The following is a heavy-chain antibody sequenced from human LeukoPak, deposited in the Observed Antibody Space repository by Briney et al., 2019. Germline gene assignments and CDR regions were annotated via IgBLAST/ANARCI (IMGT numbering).Heavy chain of an antibody. J-gene: IGHJ6*03. V-gene: IGHV1-18*01. D-gene: IGHD2-2*01. CDR2: ISAYNGNT. CDR3: AREGRPAAYYYYYYMDV. CDR1: GYTFTSYG. Sequence: ASVKVSCKASGYTFTSYGISWVRQAPGQRLEWMGWISAYNGNTNYAQKLQGRVTMTTDTSTSTAYMELRSLRSDDTAVYYCAREGRPAAYYYYYYMDVWGKGTTVTVSS.